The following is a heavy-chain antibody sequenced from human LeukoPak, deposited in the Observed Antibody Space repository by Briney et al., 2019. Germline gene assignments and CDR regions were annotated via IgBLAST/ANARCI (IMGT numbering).Heavy chain of an antibody. CDR3: ARAGITMVRRVIIQPDPLDY. CDR2: INPNSGGT. CDR1: GYTFTGYY. J-gene: IGHJ4*02. Sequence: GASVKVSCKASGYTFTGYYMHWVRQAPGQGLEWKGWINPNSGGTNYAQKFQGRVTMTRDTSISTAYMELSRLRSDDTAVYYCARAGITMVRRVIIQPDPLDYWGQGTLVTVSS. D-gene: IGHD3-10*01. V-gene: IGHV1-2*02.